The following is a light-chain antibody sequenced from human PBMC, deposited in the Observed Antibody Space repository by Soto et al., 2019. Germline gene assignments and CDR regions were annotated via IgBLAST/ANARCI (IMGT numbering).Light chain of an antibody. V-gene: IGKV3-20*01. J-gene: IGKJ3*01. CDR3: QQYGDSSFT. CDR2: DAF. Sequence: EVVLTQSPGTLSLSPGERATLSCRASQSICNNYLAWYQQKRGQAPRLLISDAFNRATGIPDRFSGSGSGTDFTLTISGLEPEDFAVYYCQQYGDSSFTFGPGTNVDIK. CDR1: QSICNNY.